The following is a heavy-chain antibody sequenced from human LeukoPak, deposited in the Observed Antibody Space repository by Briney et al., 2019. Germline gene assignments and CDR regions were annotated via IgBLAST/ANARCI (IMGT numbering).Heavy chain of an antibody. CDR2: IYHSGST. D-gene: IGHD2-2*01. Sequence: PSETLSLTCTVSGYSISSGYYWGWIRQPPGKGLEWIGSIYHSGSTYYNPSLKSRVTISVDTSKNQFSLKLSSVTAADTAVYYCARGGSRSQLLFFEQNPGIDYWGQGTLVTVSS. CDR1: GYSISSGYY. V-gene: IGHV4-38-2*02. J-gene: IGHJ4*02. CDR3: ARGGSRSQLLFFEQNPGIDY.